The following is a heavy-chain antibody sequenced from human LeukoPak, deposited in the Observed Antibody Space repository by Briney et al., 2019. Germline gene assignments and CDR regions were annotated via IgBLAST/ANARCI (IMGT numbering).Heavy chain of an antibody. D-gene: IGHD3-3*01. V-gene: IGHV1-18*01. J-gene: IGHJ4*02. CDR3: ARIRLWSGYYYFDY. Sequence: ASVKVSCKASGYTFTSYGISWVRQAPGQGLAWMGWISAYNGNTNYAQKLQGRVTMTTDTSTSTAYMELRSLRSDDTAVYYCARIRLWSGYYYFDYWGQGTLVTVSS. CDR2: ISAYNGNT. CDR1: GYTFTSYG.